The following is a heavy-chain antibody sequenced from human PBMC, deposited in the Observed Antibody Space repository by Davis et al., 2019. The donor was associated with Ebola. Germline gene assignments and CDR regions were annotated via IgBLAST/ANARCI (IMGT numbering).Heavy chain of an antibody. J-gene: IGHJ3*02. CDR3: ARGGYYDSSGYSHTAFDI. CDR1: GDSISSSSYY. D-gene: IGHD3-22*01. CDR2: IYYRGST. V-gene: IGHV4-39*01. Sequence: MPSETLSLTCTVSGDSISSSSYYWGWIRQPPGQGLEWIGSIYYRGSTYCNPSLQSRVTISVATSKNQFSLKLNSVTATDTAVYHCARGGYYDSSGYSHTAFDIWGQGTMVTVSS.